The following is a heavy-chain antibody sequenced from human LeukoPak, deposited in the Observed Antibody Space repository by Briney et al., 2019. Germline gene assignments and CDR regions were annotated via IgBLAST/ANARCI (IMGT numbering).Heavy chain of an antibody. V-gene: IGHV4-34*01. Sequence: SETLSLTCAVYGGSFSGYYWSWIRQPPGKGLEWIGEINHSGSTNYNPSLKSRVTISVDTSKNQFSLKLSSVTAADTAVYYCARGRGPTRYSGQGTLVTVSS. J-gene: IGHJ4*02. CDR3: ARGRGPTRY. CDR1: GGSFSGYY. CDR2: INHSGST. D-gene: IGHD5-12*01.